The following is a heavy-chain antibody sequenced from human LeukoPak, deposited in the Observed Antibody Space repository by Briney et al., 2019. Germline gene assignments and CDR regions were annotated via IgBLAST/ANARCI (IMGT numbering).Heavy chain of an antibody. CDR3: AGGFGFLIES. J-gene: IGHJ4*02. D-gene: IGHD3-16*01. Sequence: PGGSLRLSCAASGFTFSSYYMAWVRQAPGKGLEWVANIKQDGGERYYGGSGKGRFTISRDNAKNSLYLQMNSLRVDDTAVYFCAGGFGFLIESWGQGALVTVSS. CDR2: IKQDGGER. V-gene: IGHV3-7*04. CDR1: GFTFSSYY.